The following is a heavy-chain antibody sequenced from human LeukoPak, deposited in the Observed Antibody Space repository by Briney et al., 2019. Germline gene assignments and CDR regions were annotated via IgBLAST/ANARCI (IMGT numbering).Heavy chain of an antibody. CDR2: INPNSGGT. J-gene: IGHJ3*02. CDR3: ARHDSSGYDAFDI. V-gene: IGHV1-2*02. Sequence: ASVKVSCKASGYTFTGYYMHWVRQAPGQGLEWMGWINPNSGGTNYAQKFQGRVTMTRDTSISTAYMELSRLRSGDTAVYYCARHDSSGYDAFDIWGQGTMVTVSS. D-gene: IGHD3-22*01. CDR1: GYTFTGYY.